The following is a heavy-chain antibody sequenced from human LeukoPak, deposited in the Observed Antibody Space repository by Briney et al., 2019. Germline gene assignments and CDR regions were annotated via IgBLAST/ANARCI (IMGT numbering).Heavy chain of an antibody. CDR1: GGSISSSSYY. V-gene: IGHV4-39*07. CDR2: FSSDGSA. D-gene: IGHD1-7*01. CDR3: ARKQTGTMYDV. Sequence: PSETLSLTCIVPGGSISSSSYYWAWIRQSPGKGLEWIGTFSSDGSAYYNPSLTSRVSISKDTSDNQFSLRLYSVTAADTAVYYCARKQTGTMYDVWGQGTQVTVSS. J-gene: IGHJ4*02.